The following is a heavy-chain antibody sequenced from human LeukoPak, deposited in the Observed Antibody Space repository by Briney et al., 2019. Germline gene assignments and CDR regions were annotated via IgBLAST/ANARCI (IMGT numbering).Heavy chain of an antibody. V-gene: IGHV3-23*01. J-gene: IGHJ6*03. D-gene: IGHD1-26*01. CDR1: GLTLSSYA. CDR2: ISGRGGRT. Sequence: PGESLRLSCAASGLTLSSYAMSWVRQAPGKVLEWVSAISGRGGRTYYADSVEGRFTISRDDSKNTLYLQMNSLRAEDTDVYYCAKYGGATTGYYYYYIDVWGNGTTVTVSS. CDR3: AKYGGATTGYYYYYIDV.